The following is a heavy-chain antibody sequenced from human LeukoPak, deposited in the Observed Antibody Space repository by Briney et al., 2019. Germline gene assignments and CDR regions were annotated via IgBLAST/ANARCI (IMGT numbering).Heavy chain of an antibody. CDR3: AKGITIFGVIIIREYYFDY. J-gene: IGHJ4*02. CDR1: GFTFGSYG. CDR2: IRCDGSKK. V-gene: IGHV3-30*02. D-gene: IGHD3-3*01. Sequence: GGSLRLSCAASGFTFGSYGMHWVRQAPGKGLEWVAFIRCDGSKKYYADSVKGRFTISRDNSKNTLYLQMNSLRAEDTAVYYCAKGITIFGVIIIREYYFDYWDQGTLVTVSS.